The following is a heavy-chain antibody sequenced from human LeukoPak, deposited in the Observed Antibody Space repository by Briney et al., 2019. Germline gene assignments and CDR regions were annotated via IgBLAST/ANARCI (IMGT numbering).Heavy chain of an antibody. CDR3: ARVHYDFWSGYYSDY. CDR2: MNPNSGNT. CDR1: GYTLTKLS. V-gene: IGHV1-8*03. Sequence: ASVKVSCEASGYTLTKLSMHWVRQATGQGLEWMGWMNPNSGNTGYAQKFQGRVTITRNTSISTAYMELSSLRSEDTAVYYCARVHYDFWSGYYSDYWGQGTLVTVSS. J-gene: IGHJ4*02. D-gene: IGHD3-3*01.